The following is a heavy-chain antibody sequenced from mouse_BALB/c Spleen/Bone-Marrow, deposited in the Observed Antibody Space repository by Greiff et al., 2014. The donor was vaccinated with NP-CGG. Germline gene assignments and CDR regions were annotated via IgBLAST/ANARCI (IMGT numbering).Heavy chain of an antibody. Sequence: EVQLVESGAELVKPGASVKLSCTASGFNIKDTYMHWVKQRPEQGLEWIGRIDPANGNTKYDPKFQGKATITADTSSNTAYLQLSSLTSEDTAVYYRAAYYYGSSYGFAYWGQGTLVTVSA. CDR1: GFNIKDTY. D-gene: IGHD1-1*01. CDR3: AAYYYGSSYGFAY. J-gene: IGHJ3*01. V-gene: IGHV14-3*02. CDR2: IDPANGNT.